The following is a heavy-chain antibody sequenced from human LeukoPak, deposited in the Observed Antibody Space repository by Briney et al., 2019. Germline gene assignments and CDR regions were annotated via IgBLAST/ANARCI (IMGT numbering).Heavy chain of an antibody. CDR2: INHSGST. J-gene: IGHJ5*02. V-gene: IGHV4-34*01. CDR3: ARLPDP. Sequence: SETLSLTCAVYGGSFSGYYWSWIRQPPGKGLEWIGEINHSGSTNYNPSLKSRVTISVDTSKNQFSLKLSSVTAADTAVYYCARLPDPWGQGTLVTVSS. CDR1: GGSFSGYY.